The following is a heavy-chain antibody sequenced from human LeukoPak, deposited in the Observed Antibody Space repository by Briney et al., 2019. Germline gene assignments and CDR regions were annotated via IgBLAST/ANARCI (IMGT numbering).Heavy chain of an antibody. CDR3: ATKPGHSSGFQFDY. Sequence: ASVKVSCKVSGYTLTELSMHWVRQAPGKGLEWMGGFDPEDGETIYAQKFQGRVTMTEDTSTDTAYMELSSLRSEDTAVYYCATKPGHSSGFQFDYWGQGTLVTVSS. J-gene: IGHJ4*02. CDR1: GYTLTELS. D-gene: IGHD6-19*01. CDR2: FDPEDGET. V-gene: IGHV1-24*01.